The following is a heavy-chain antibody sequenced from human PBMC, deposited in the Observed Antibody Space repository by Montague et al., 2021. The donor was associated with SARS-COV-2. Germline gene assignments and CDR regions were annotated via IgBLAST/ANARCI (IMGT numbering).Heavy chain of an antibody. V-gene: IGHV4-61*02. CDR2: SGST. Sequence: SGSTNYNPSLKSRVTISVDTSKNQFSLKLSSVTAADTAVYYCAREAPGRCSGRSCSLDNWFDPWGQGTLGTVSS. D-gene: IGHD2-15*01. CDR3: AREAPGRCSGRSCSLDNWFDP. J-gene: IGHJ5*02.